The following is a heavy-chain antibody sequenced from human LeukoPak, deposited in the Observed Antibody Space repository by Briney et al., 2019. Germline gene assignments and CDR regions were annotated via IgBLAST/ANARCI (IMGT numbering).Heavy chain of an antibody. CDR1: GYSFTSYW. J-gene: IGHJ5*02. Sequence: GESLKISCKGSGYSFTSYWIGWVRQMPGKGLEWMGIIYPGDSDTRYSPSFQGQVTISADKSISTAYLQWSSLKASDTAMYYRARWEGPIVVVPAADNWFDPWGQGTLVTVSS. V-gene: IGHV5-51*01. CDR3: ARWEGPIVVVPAADNWFDP. CDR2: IYPGDSDT. D-gene: IGHD2-2*01.